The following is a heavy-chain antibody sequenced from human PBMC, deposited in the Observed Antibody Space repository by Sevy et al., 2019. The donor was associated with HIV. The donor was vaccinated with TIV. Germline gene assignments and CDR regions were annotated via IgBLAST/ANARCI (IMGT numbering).Heavy chain of an antibody. CDR3: AGENAWGRGYS. D-gene: IGHD1-26*01. V-gene: IGHV4-59*08. J-gene: IGHJ4*02. CDR1: GGSITSLY. Sequence: SETPSLTCTVSGGSITSLYWNWIRQPPGKGLEWIANIYYNGHINYNPSPKSRVTLSLDTSKNQFSLRLSSVTAADTAMYYCAGENAWGRGYSWGQGTLVTVSS. CDR2: IYYNGHI.